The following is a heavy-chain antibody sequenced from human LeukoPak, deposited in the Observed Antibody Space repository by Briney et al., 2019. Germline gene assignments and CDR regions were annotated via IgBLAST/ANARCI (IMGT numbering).Heavy chain of an antibody. V-gene: IGHV4-39*01. CDR3: ASCFGSGSPPFDY. CDR2: IYYSGST. Sequence: SSETLSLTCTVSGDSISSSNCYWGWIRQPPGKGLEWIGSIYYSGSTYYNPSLKSRVTISVDTSKNQFSLKLSSVTAADTAVYYCASCFGSGSPPFDYRGQGTLVTVSS. CDR1: GDSISSSNCY. D-gene: IGHD3-10*01. J-gene: IGHJ4*02.